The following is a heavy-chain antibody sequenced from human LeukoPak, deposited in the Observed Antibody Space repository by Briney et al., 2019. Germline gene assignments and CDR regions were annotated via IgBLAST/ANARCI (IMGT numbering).Heavy chain of an antibody. J-gene: IGHJ4*02. V-gene: IGHV1-18*01. D-gene: IGHD5-12*01. CDR1: GYTFTSYG. CDR2: ISAYNGNT. CDR3: ARVGASSGYDWGHDY. Sequence: ASVKVSCKASGYTFTSYGISWVRQAPGQGLEWMGWISAYNGNTNYAQKLQGRVTMTTDTSTSTAYMELRSLRSDDTAVYYCARVGASSGYDWGHDYWGQGTLVTVSS.